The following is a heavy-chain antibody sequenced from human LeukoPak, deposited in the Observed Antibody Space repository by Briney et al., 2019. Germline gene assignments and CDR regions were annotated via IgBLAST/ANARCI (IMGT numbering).Heavy chain of an antibody. J-gene: IGHJ2*01. CDR1: GFTFSSYA. D-gene: IGHD6-13*01. CDR3: AKCSIAAAGTRTRVLWWYFDL. Sequence: GGSLRLSCAASGFTFSSYATSWVRQAPGKGLEWVSAISGSGGSTYYADSVKGRFTISRDNSKNTPYLQMNSLRAEDTAVYYCAKCSIAAAGTRTRVLWWYFDLWGRGTLVTVSS. V-gene: IGHV3-23*01. CDR2: ISGSGGST.